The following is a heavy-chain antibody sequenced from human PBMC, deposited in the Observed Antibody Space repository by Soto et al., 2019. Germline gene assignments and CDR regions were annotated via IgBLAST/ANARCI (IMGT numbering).Heavy chain of an antibody. V-gene: IGHV3-23*01. D-gene: IGHD2-8*01. CDR1: GFTFSSYT. Sequence: PGGSLRLSCAASGFTFSSYTMMWVRQAPGRGLEWVSGISGTGGNTYYADSVKGRFTISRDNSKNTLYLQMNTLRAEDTAVYYCAKELSIVLIRYSDYWGQGALVTVSS. J-gene: IGHJ4*02. CDR3: AKELSIVLIRYSDY. CDR2: ISGTGGNT.